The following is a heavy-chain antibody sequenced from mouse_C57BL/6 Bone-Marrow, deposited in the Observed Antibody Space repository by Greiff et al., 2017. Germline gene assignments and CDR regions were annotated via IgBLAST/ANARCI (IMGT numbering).Heavy chain of an antibody. V-gene: IGHV1-81*01. CDR2: IYPRSGNT. Sequence: QVQLQQSGAELARPGASVKLSCKASGYTFTSYGISWVKQRTGQGLEWIGEIYPRSGNTYYNEKFKGKATLTADKSSSTAYMELRSLTSEDSAVYFCGRNLYFDYWGQGTTLTVSS. CDR1: GYTFTSYG. CDR3: GRNLYFDY. J-gene: IGHJ2*01.